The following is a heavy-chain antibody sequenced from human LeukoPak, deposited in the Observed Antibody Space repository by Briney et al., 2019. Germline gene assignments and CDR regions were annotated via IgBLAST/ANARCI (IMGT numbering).Heavy chain of an antibody. V-gene: IGHV3-23*01. CDR1: GFTFSSYW. CDR2: ISSSGSTI. CDR3: AKEQLDILTGYYI. J-gene: IGHJ4*02. D-gene: IGHD3-9*01. Sequence: GGSLRLSCAASGFTFSSYWMSWVRQAPGKGLEWVSYISSSGSTIYYADSVKGRFTISRDNSKNTLYLQMNSLRAEDTAVYYCAKEQLDILTGYYIWGQGTLVTVSS.